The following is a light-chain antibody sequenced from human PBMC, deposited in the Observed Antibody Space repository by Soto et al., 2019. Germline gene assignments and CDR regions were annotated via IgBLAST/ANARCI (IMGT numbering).Light chain of an antibody. CDR3: QQYHDCPPFS. J-gene: IGKJ3*01. CDR2: GAS. V-gene: IGKV3-15*01. CDR1: QSVSSN. Sequence: EIVMTQSPATLSVSPGERATLSCRASQSVSSNLAWYHQKPGQAPRLLIYGASTRATGIPARFRGSGSGTEFTLTISSLQSEDFAVYVCQQYHDCPPFSFGPGTKVDIK.